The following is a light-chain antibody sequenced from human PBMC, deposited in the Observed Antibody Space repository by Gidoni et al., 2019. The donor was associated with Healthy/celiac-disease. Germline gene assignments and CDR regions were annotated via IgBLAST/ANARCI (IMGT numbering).Light chain of an antibody. CDR1: KLGDKY. Sequence: SYGLTQPPSVSVSPGQTASITCSGDKLGDKYACWYQQKPCQSPVLVIYQDSKRPSGIPERFSGSNSGNTATLTISGTQAMDEADYYCQAWDSSTVVFGGGTKLTVL. CDR2: QDS. CDR3: QAWDSSTVV. J-gene: IGLJ2*01. V-gene: IGLV3-1*01.